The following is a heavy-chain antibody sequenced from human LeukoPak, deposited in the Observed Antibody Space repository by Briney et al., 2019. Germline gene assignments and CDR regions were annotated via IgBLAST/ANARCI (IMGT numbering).Heavy chain of an antibody. J-gene: IGHJ4*01. D-gene: IGHD6-13*01. V-gene: IGHV3-7*01. Sequence: PGGSLRLSCVASGFTFGNYWMSWVRQAPGKGLEFVANIKRDGSYKNYVDSVKGRFTIPRDNAENSVHLQMHSLRAEDTAIYYCARDPGSSSFDYWGQGALVIVSS. CDR1: GFTFGNYW. CDR2: IKRDGSYK. CDR3: ARDPGSSSFDY.